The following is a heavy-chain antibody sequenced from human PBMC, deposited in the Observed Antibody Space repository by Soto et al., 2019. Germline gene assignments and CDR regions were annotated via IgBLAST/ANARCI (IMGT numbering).Heavy chain of an antibody. CDR3: ATKISETRPDYDILTGPDY. V-gene: IGHV1-18*01. Sequence: ASVKVSCKASGYTFTSYGISWVRQAPGQGLEWRGWISAYNGNTNYAQKLQGRVTMTTDTSTSTAYMELRSLRSDDTAVYYCATKISETRPDYDILTGPDYWGQGTLVTVSS. D-gene: IGHD3-9*01. CDR2: ISAYNGNT. CDR1: GYTFTSYG. J-gene: IGHJ4*02.